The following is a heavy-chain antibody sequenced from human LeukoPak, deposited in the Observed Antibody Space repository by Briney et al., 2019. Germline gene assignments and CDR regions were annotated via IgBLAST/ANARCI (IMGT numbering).Heavy chain of an antibody. CDR1: GGSISSSSYY. CDR3: VRLQAVTGNFDY. Sequence: PSGTLSLTRTVSGGSISSSSYYWGWIRQPPGKGLEWIGTINYSGDTYYNPSLKSRVTISVDSSKNQFSLNLSSVTAADTAVYYCVRLQAVTGNFDYWGQGALVTVSS. D-gene: IGHD1-20*01. CDR2: INYSGDT. V-gene: IGHV4-39*07. J-gene: IGHJ4*02.